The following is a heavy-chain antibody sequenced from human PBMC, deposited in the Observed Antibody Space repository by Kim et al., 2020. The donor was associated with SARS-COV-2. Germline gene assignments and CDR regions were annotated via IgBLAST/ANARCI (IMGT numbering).Heavy chain of an antibody. CDR3: ARGWTNFDTLTGYSQGNWFNP. D-gene: IGHD3-9*01. CDR2: INPLDSST. CDR1: GYNFIAYN. V-gene: IGHV5-10-1*01. Sequence: GESLKISCKGAGYNFIAYNITWVRQMPGKGLEWMGKINPLDSSTTYSPSFQGHVTISIDKSITTAYLHWSTLKASDTAMYYCARGWTNFDTLTGYSQGNWFNPWGQGTLVTVSS. J-gene: IGHJ5*02.